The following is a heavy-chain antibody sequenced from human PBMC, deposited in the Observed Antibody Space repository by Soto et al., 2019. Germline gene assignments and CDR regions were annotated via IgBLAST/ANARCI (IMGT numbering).Heavy chain of an antibody. J-gene: IGHJ6*02. CDR2: IIPILGIA. Sequence: GASVKVSCKASGGTFSSYTISWVRQAPGQGLEWMGRIIPILGIANYAQKFQGRVTITADKSTSTAYMELSSLRSEDTAVYYCARGDYGDLYYYYGMDVWGQGTTVTVSS. D-gene: IGHD4-17*01. CDR1: GGTFSSYT. CDR3: ARGDYGDLYYYYGMDV. V-gene: IGHV1-69*02.